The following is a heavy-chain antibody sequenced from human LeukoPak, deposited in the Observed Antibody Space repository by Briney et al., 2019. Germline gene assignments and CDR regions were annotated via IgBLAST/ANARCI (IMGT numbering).Heavy chain of an antibody. J-gene: IGHJ4*02. CDR1: GYTFTSYY. V-gene: IGHV1-46*01. D-gene: IGHD1-1*01. CDR2: INPSGGST. CDR3: ARDVTYTGHIPNIFDY. Sequence: ASVKVSCKASGYTFTSYYMHWVRQAPGQGLEWMGIINPSGGSTSYAQKFQGRVTMTRDTSTSTVYMELSSLRSEDTAVYYCARDVTYTGHIPNIFDYWGQGTLVTVSS.